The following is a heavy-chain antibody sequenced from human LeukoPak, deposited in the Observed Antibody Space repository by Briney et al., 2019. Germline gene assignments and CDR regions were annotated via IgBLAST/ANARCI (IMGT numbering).Heavy chain of an antibody. Sequence: GESLRLSCAASGFTFSSYSMNWVRQAPGKGLEWVSSISSSSSYIYYADSVKGRFTISRDNAKNSLYLQMNSLRAEDTAVYYCARSATMIVVVIDYWGQGTLVTVSS. CDR3: ARSATMIVVVIDY. V-gene: IGHV3-21*01. D-gene: IGHD3-22*01. CDR2: ISSSSSYI. CDR1: GFTFSSYS. J-gene: IGHJ4*02.